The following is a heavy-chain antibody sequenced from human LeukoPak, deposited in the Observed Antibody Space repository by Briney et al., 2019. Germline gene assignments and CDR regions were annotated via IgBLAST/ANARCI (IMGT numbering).Heavy chain of an antibody. CDR3: ARAMGAIYYFDY. CDR2: IIPIFGTA. J-gene: IGHJ4*02. CDR1: GGTFSSYA. V-gene: IGHV1-69*06. D-gene: IGHD1-26*01. Sequence: ASVKVSCKASGGTFSSYAISWVRQAPGQGLEWMGGIIPIFGTANYAQKFQGRVTITADKSTSTAYMELSSLRSEDTAVYYCARAMGAIYYFDYWGQGTLVTVSS.